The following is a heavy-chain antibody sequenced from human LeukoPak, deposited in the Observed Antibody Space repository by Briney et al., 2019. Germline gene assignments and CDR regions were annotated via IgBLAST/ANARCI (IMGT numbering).Heavy chain of an antibody. CDR2: INPSGGST. J-gene: IGHJ4*02. V-gene: IGHV1-46*01. CDR3: ARAPMGAAALY. D-gene: IGHD6-13*01. CDR1: GYTFSAYY. Sequence: GASVKVSCKASGYTFSAYYIQWVRQAPGQGLEWMGIINPSGGSTSYAQKFQGRVTMTRDTSTSTVYMELSSLRSDDTAFYYCARAPMGAAALYWGQGTLVTVSS.